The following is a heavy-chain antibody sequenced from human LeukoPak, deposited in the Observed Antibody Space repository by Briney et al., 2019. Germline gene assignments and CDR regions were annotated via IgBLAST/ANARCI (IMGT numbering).Heavy chain of an antibody. Sequence: GGSLRLSCAASGFTFSSYWMSWVRQAPGEGLEWVANIKQDGSEKYYVDSVKGRFTISRDNAKNSLYLQMNSLRAEDTAVYYCARDGIAVAGNPYYYFDYWGQGTLVTVSS. V-gene: IGHV3-7*01. CDR1: GFTFSSYW. CDR3: ARDGIAVAGNPYYYFDY. J-gene: IGHJ4*02. CDR2: IKQDGSEK. D-gene: IGHD6-19*01.